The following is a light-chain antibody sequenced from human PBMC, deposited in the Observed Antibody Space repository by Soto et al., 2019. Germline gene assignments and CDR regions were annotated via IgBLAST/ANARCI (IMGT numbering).Light chain of an antibody. CDR2: AAS. J-gene: IGKJ1*01. CDR3: QQYGGSPWT. CDR1: QSVGSNY. V-gene: IGKV3-20*01. Sequence: EIVLTQSPGTLSLSPGDRATLSCRASQSVGSNYLAWYQQKPGQAPRLLIYAASSRAPGIPAKFSGSGSGTDFTLTISRLEPEDFAVYHCQQYGGSPWTFGQGTKVEIK.